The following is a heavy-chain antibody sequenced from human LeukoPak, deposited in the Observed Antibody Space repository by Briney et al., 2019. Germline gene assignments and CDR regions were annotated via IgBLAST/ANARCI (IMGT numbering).Heavy chain of an antibody. Sequence: SETLSLTCTVSGGSISSSSYYWGWIRQPPGKGLEWIGTIYYSGSTYYNPSLKSRVTVSVDTSKNHFSLKLSSVTAADTAVYYCSRHLPYSFGYCDCWGQGTLVTVSS. CDR3: SRHLPYSFGYCDC. V-gene: IGHV4-39*01. D-gene: IGHD5-18*01. CDR2: IYYSGST. CDR1: GGSISSSSYY. J-gene: IGHJ4*02.